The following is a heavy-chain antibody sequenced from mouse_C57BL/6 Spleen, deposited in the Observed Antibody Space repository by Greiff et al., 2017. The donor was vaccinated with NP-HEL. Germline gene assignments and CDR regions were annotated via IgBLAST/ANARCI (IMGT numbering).Heavy chain of an antibody. D-gene: IGHD2-3*01. J-gene: IGHJ4*01. V-gene: IGHV1-81*01. CDR3: ATDDGYYEDAMDY. CDR2: IYPRSGNT. Sequence: VQLVESGAELARPGASVKLSCKASGYTFTSYGISWVKQRTGQGLEWIGEIYPRSGNTYYNEKVKGKAILTADKSSSTAYMELSSLTSDDSAVYFCATDDGYYEDAMDYWGQGTSVTVSS. CDR1: GYTFTSYG.